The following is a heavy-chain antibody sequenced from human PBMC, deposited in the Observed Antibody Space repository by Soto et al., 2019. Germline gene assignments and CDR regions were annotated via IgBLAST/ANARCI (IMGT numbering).Heavy chain of an antibody. V-gene: IGHV3-30-3*01. CDR3: VKDNVGIYCSGGSCYLDS. Sequence: GESLKISCAASGFAFTSHALHWVRQAPGNGLEWVALISNDGGNKQYAESVECRFTVSRDSSRNTLYLQLNSLRPDDTAVYYCVKDNVGIYCSGGSCYLDSWGRGTLVTVSS. CDR1: GFAFTSHA. J-gene: IGHJ4*02. D-gene: IGHD2-15*01. CDR2: ISNDGGNK.